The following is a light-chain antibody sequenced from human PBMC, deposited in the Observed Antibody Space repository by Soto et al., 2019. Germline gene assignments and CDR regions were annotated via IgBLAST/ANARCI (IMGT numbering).Light chain of an antibody. CDR2: DTT. Sequence: QAVVTQEPSLTVSPGGTVTLTCGSSTGAVTSGHYPYWFQQKPAQAPRTLIYDTTNKHSWTPARFSGSLLGGKAALTLSGAQPGDEADYYCLLSYSGARVFGGGTKVTVL. V-gene: IGLV7-46*01. CDR1: TGAVTSGHY. J-gene: IGLJ2*01. CDR3: LLSYSGARV.